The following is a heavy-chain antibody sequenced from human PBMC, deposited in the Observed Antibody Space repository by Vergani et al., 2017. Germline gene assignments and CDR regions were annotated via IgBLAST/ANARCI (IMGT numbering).Heavy chain of an antibody. V-gene: IGHV3-48*01. CDR3: ARAGHYYYYGMDV. CDR2: ISSSSSTI. D-gene: IGHD1-14*01. Sequence: EVQLVESGGGLVKPGGSLRLSCAASGFTFSSYSMNWVRQAPGKGLEWVSYISSSSSTIYYADSVKGRFPISRDNAKNSLYLQMNSLRAEDTAVYYCARAGHYYYYGMDVWGQGTTVTVSS. CDR1: GFTFSSYS. J-gene: IGHJ6*02.